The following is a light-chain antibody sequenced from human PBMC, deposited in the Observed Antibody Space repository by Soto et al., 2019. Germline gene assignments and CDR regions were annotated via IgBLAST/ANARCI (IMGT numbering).Light chain of an antibody. CDR2: AAS. J-gene: IGKJ4*01. V-gene: IGKV1-39*01. CDR3: QQSYSTPLT. CDR1: QSISSY. Sequence: DIQMTQSPSSLSASVEDRVTITCRASQSISSYLNWYQQKPGKAPKLLIYAASSLHSGVPSRFSGSGSGTDFTLTISSLQPEDFATYYCQQSYSTPLTFGGGTKVAIK.